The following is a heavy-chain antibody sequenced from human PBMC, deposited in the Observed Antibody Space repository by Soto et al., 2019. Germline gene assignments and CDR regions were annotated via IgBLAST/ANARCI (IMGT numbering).Heavy chain of an antibody. CDR2: ISSNSSYI. J-gene: IGHJ4*02. CDR1: GFTLSSYS. Sequence: GGSLRLSCAASGFTLSSYSMNWVRQAPGKGLEWVSSISSNSSYIYYADSVKGRFTISRDNAKNSLYLQMNSLRAEDTAVYYCARGYQYYFDYWGQGTLVTVSS. CDR3: ARGYQYYFDY. V-gene: IGHV3-21*01. D-gene: IGHD2-2*01.